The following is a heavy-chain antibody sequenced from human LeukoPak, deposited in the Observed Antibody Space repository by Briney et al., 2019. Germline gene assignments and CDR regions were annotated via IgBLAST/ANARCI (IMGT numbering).Heavy chain of an antibody. D-gene: IGHD1-26*01. J-gene: IGHJ3*01. V-gene: IGHV3-9*03. CDR3: AKDSGSGXYXAFXX. CDR2: ISWNSGNI. CDR1: GFTFDDYA. Sequence: GGSLRLSCAASGFTFDDYAMHWVRQAPGKGLEWVSGISWNSGNIGYADSVKGRFTISRDNAKNSLYLQMNSLRAEDMALYYCAKDSGSGXYXAFXXWGQGTMVAV.